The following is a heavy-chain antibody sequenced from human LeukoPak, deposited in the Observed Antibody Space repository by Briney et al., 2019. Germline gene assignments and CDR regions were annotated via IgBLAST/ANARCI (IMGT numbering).Heavy chain of an antibody. CDR3: ARSRSRGCSSTSCYSYGLDY. V-gene: IGHV1-2*02. CDR2: INPNSGGT. Sequence: GASVKVSCKASGYTFTSYGISWVRQAPGQGFEWMGWINPNSGGTHYAQKFQGRVTMTRDTSISTAYMELSRLTSDDTAVYYCARSRSRGCSSTSCYSYGLDYWGQGTLVTVSS. D-gene: IGHD2-2*01. J-gene: IGHJ4*02. CDR1: GYTFTSYG.